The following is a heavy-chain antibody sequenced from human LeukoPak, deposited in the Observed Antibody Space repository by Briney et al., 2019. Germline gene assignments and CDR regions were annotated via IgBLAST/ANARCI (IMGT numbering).Heavy chain of an antibody. Sequence: PGRSLRLSCAVSGFTFSSYAVKWVRQAPGKGLEWGASITGTGDRTYYADSVKGRFTISRDNPKKTLHLQMGSLRVEDTAVYYCAKGPTSSWNDNSDGFEGNSWYFDLWGRGTRVTVSS. D-gene: IGHD1-1*01. CDR1: GFTFSSYA. CDR3: AKGPTSSWNDNSDGFEGNSWYFDL. V-gene: IGHV3-23*01. J-gene: IGHJ2*01. CDR2: ITGTGDRT.